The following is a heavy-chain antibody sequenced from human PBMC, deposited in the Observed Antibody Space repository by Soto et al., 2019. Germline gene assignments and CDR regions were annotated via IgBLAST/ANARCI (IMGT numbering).Heavy chain of an antibody. CDR1: GGSISSYY. CDR2: IYYSGST. Sequence: SETLSLTCTVSGGSISSYYWSWIRQPPGKGLEWIGYIYYSGSTNYNPSLKSRATISVDTSKNQFSLKLSSVTAADTAVYYCASTLGGYSYGYLSYWGQGTLVTVSS. V-gene: IGHV4-59*01. CDR3: ASTLGGYSYGYLSY. D-gene: IGHD5-18*01. J-gene: IGHJ4*02.